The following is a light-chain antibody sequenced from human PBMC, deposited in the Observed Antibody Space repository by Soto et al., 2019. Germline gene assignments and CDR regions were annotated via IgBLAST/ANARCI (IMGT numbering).Light chain of an antibody. CDR1: QSVATK. V-gene: IGKV3-15*01. Sequence: EIVMTQSPAILSLSPGETATLSCRASQSVATKLAWYQQRPGQTPRLLIYNASTRATAVPARFSGGGSVTEFSLTISSLQSDDFAVYYCHQYNTWPPRFTFGPGTKVDIK. CDR2: NAS. J-gene: IGKJ3*01. CDR3: HQYNTWPPRFT.